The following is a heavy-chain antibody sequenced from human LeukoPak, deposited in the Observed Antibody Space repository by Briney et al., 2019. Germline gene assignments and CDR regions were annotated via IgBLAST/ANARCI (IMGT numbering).Heavy chain of an antibody. Sequence: ASVKVSCKASGYTFSKYGISWVRQAPGQGLEWMGWISGYNAYTHYAQKLQGRVTMTTDTSMSTAYMELSSLRSEDTAVYYCARGSLGDYYDSSGLSKPSDYWGQGTLVTVSS. CDR1: GYTFSKYG. V-gene: IGHV1-18*01. J-gene: IGHJ4*02. CDR2: ISGYNAYT. D-gene: IGHD3-22*01. CDR3: ARGSLGDYYDSSGLSKPSDY.